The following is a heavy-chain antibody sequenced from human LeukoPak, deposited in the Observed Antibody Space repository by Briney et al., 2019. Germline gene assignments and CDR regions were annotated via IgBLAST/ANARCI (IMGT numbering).Heavy chain of an antibody. CDR2: ISSSSSYI. D-gene: IGHD6-13*01. J-gene: IGHJ4*02. CDR3: ARDKQAPGGSSWYPLGY. Sequence: PGGSLRLSCAASGFTFSTYPMHWVRQAPGKGLEWVSSISSSSSYIYYADSVKGRFTISRDNAKNSLYLQMNSLRAEDTAVYYCARDKQAPGGSSWYPLGYWGQGTLVTVSS. CDR1: GFTFSTYP. V-gene: IGHV3-21*01.